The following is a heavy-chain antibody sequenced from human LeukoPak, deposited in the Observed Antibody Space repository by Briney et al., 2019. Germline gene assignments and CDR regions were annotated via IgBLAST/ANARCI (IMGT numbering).Heavy chain of an antibody. CDR2: IYYSGST. CDR1: GGSISSYY. J-gene: IGHJ4*02. D-gene: IGHD6-19*01. CDR3: ARCSGWIYYFDY. V-gene: IGHV4-59*01. Sequence: SETLSLTCTVSGGSISSYYWSWIRQPPGKGLGWIGYIYYSGSTNYNPSLKSRVTISVDTSKNQFSLKLSSVTAADTAVYYCARCSGWIYYFDYWGQGTLVTVSS.